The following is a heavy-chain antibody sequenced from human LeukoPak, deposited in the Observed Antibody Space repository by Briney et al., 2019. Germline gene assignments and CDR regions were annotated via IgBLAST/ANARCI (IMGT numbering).Heavy chain of an antibody. J-gene: IGHJ5*02. Sequence: SETLSLTCSVSGGAISSFYWIWIRQTPGKGLEWIGCIQYSGSTEYNPSLESRVTISVDTSKNQFSLNLRSVTAADTALYYCARIPGAGYSNGWYRFDPWGQGTLVTVSS. V-gene: IGHV4-59*12. D-gene: IGHD6-19*01. CDR2: IQYSGST. CDR3: ARIPGAGYSNGWYRFDP. CDR1: GGAISSFY.